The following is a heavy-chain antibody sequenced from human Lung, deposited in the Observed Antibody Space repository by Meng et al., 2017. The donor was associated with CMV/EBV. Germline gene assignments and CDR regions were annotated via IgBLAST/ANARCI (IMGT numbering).Heavy chain of an antibody. D-gene: IGHD6-13*01. J-gene: IGHJ6*02. V-gene: IGHV1-8*01. CDR3: ARAWVLVTPVGGPPGVAPVVDHYGMDV. Sequence: ASVXVSXKASGYTFTNYDINWVRQATGHGPEWMGWVNPNSGNTGYAQRFQGRVTMTRDTSTRTAYMELSSLRSDDTAVYYCARAWVLVTPVGGPPGVAPVVDHYGMDVWXQGTTVTVSS. CDR1: GYTFTNYD. CDR2: VNPNSGNT.